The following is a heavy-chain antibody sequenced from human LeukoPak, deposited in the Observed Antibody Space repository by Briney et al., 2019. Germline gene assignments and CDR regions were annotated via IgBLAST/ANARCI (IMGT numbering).Heavy chain of an antibody. J-gene: IGHJ4*02. CDR2: ISSSSSTI. CDR1: GFTFSSYS. Sequence: GGSLRLSCAASGFTFSSYSMNWVRQAPGKGLEWVSYISSSSSTIYYADSVKGRFTISRDNPKNSLYLQMNSLRAEDTAVYYWARNGDFGLRLYYFGYWGQGTLVTVSS. CDR3: ARNGDFGLRLYYFGY. V-gene: IGHV3-48*01. D-gene: IGHD3-3*01.